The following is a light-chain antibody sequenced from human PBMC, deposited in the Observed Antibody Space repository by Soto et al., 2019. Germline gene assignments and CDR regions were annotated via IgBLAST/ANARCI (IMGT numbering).Light chain of an antibody. Sequence: SVLTQPPSASGPPGQRVTLSCSGSSSNIGSNTVNWYQQLPGTAPKLLIFSYNQRPSGVPDRFSGSKSGTSASLAISGLQSEDEADYYCAAWDDSLNAWVFGGGTQLTVL. J-gene: IGLJ3*02. V-gene: IGLV1-44*01. CDR2: SYN. CDR1: SSNIGSNT. CDR3: AAWDDSLNAWV.